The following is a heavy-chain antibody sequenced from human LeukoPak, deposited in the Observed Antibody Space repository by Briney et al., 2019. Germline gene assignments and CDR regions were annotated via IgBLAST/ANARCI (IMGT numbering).Heavy chain of an antibody. J-gene: IGHJ3*02. CDR3: ARDTGSKYYYDSSGKGTDAFDI. CDR2: IYTSGST. CDR1: GGSISSYY. D-gene: IGHD3-22*01. V-gene: IGHV4-4*07. Sequence: SETLSLTCTVSGGSISSYYWSWIRQPAGKGLEWIGRIYTSGSTNYNPSLKGRVTMSVDTSKNQFSLKLSSVTAADTAVYYCARDTGSKYYYDSSGKGTDAFDIWGQGTMVTVSS.